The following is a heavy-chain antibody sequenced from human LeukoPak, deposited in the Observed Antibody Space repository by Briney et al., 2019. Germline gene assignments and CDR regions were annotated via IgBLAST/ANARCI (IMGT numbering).Heavy chain of an antibody. CDR3: ARGKRVRAVMQTEYYYYYYMDV. CDR2: MNPNSGNT. V-gene: IGHV1-8*03. D-gene: IGHD3-10*01. CDR1: GYTFTNYD. J-gene: IGHJ6*03. Sequence: ASVKVSCKASGYTFTNYDINWVRQATGRGLEWMGWMNPNSGNTGYAQKFQGRVTITRNTSISTGYMELSSLRSEDTAVYYCARGKRVRAVMQTEYYYYYYMDVWGKGTTVTVSS.